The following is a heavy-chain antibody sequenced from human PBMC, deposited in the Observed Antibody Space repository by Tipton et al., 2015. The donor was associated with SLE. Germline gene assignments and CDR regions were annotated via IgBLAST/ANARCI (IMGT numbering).Heavy chain of an antibody. V-gene: IGHV4-59*08. Sequence: TLSLTCNLSGDSISSYHWSWIRQPPGRGLEGIGDLHDVGSTDDNPSLKRRVTISVDSTKNQVSLKLTFVTAADTALYYCARHGMAVDGTGDRDYWGQGTLVTVSS. J-gene: IGHJ4*02. CDR3: ARHGMAVDGTGDRDY. CDR1: GDSISSYH. CDR2: LHDVGST. D-gene: IGHD6-19*01.